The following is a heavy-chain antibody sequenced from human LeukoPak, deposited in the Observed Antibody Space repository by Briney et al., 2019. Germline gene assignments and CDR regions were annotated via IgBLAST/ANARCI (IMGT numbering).Heavy chain of an antibody. J-gene: IGHJ4*02. V-gene: IGHV4-38-2*02. Sequence: PSETLSLTCTVSGYSISSAYYWGWIRQPPGKGLEWIGSIYHSGSTYYNPSLKSRVTISVDTSKNQFSLKLSSVTAADTAVYYCASLRYSGSYYYFDYWGQGTLVTVSS. CDR1: GYSISSAYY. CDR2: IYHSGST. D-gene: IGHD1-26*01. CDR3: ASLRYSGSYYYFDY.